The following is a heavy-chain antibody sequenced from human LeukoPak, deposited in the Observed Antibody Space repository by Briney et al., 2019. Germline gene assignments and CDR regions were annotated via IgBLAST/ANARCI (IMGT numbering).Heavy chain of an antibody. CDR3: ARHCVKARGIVVVITPNWFDP. CDR2: IYYTGST. J-gene: IGHJ5*02. Sequence: SETLSLTCTVSGGSISSSSYYWGWIRQPPGKGLEWIGSIYYTGSTYYNPSLKSRVTISVDTSKNQFSLKLSSVTAADTAVYYCARHCVKARGIVVVITPNWFDPWGQGTPVTVSS. D-gene: IGHD3-22*01. V-gene: IGHV4-39*01. CDR1: GGSISSSSYY.